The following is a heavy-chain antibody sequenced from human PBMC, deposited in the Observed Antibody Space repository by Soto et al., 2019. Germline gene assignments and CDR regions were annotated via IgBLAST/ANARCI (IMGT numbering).Heavy chain of an antibody. D-gene: IGHD6-25*01. J-gene: IGHJ4*02. CDR1: GFTFSSYA. CDR2: ISGSGGST. V-gene: IGHV3-23*01. Sequence: EVQLLESGGGLVQPGGSLRLSCAASGFTFSSYAMSWVRQAPGKGLEWVSAISGSGGSTYYADSVKCRFTISRDNSKNTRSLQMDSQRAEDTAVCYCAYSSGPFGCWGQGSLVTVSS. CDR3: AYSSGPFGC.